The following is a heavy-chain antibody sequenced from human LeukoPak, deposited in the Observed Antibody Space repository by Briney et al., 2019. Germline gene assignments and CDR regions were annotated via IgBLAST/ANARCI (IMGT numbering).Heavy chain of an antibody. J-gene: IGHJ3*02. Sequence: GGSLRLSCAASRFSIRNFGMAWVRQAPGKGLEWVSTIDNNGHRTHYADSVKGRFTISRDNSKNTVYLRMNILRAEDTAIYYCANDPQYDDFDIWGQGTMVTVSS. V-gene: IGHV3-23*05. CDR2: IDNNGHRT. CDR3: ANDPQYDDFDI. CDR1: RFSIRNFG.